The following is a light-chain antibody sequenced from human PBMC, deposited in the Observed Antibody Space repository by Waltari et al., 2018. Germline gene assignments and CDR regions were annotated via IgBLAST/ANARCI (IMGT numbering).Light chain of an antibody. Sequence: DFVMTQSPDSLAVSLGGRATINCRSSQTILDNADKSNYLAWYQHKPGQPPKLLISWASARESGVPDRFTGSGSGTDFTLTITRLQAEDVAIYYCQQYYATPRTFGQGTKVEVK. CDR2: WAS. CDR3: QQYYATPRT. J-gene: IGKJ1*01. CDR1: QTILDNADKSNY. V-gene: IGKV4-1*01.